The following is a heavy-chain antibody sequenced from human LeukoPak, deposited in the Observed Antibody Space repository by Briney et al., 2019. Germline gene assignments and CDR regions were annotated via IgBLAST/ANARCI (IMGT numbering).Heavy chain of an antibody. CDR2: ISSSSSYI. J-gene: IGHJ4*02. CDR1: GFSFSSYS. V-gene: IGHV3-21*06. CDR3: AKDLGTDY. D-gene: IGHD1-1*01. Sequence: GGSLRLSCAASGFSFSSYSMNWVRQAPGKGLEWVSSISSSSSYIYYADSVKGRFTISRDNAKNTLYLQMNSLRAEDTAVYYCAKDLGTDYWGQGTLVTVSS.